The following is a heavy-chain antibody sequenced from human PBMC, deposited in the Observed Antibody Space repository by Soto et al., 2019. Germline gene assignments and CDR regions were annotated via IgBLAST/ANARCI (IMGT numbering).Heavy chain of an antibody. V-gene: IGHV3-48*01. J-gene: IGHJ4*02. CDR2: ISSSSSTI. Sequence: GGSLRLSCAASGFTFSSYSMNWVRQAPGKGLEWVSYISSSSSTIYYADSVKGRFTISRDNAKNSLYLQMNSLRAEDTAVYYCARAFVRITIFGVANDYWGQGTLVTVSS. CDR1: GFTFSSYS. CDR3: ARAFVRITIFGVANDY. D-gene: IGHD3-3*01.